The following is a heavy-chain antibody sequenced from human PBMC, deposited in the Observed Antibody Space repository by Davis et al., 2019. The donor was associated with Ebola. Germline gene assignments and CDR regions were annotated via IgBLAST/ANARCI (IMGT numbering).Heavy chain of an antibody. CDR3: ARDSGSYMNWFDP. D-gene: IGHD1-26*01. J-gene: IGHJ5*02. V-gene: IGHV1-3*01. CDR2: INAGNGNT. Sequence: AASVKVSCKAYGYTFTSYAMHWVRQAPGQRLEWMGWINAGNGNTKYQGRVTITRDTSASTAYMELSSLRSEDTAVYYCARDSGSYMNWFDPWGQGTLVTVSS. CDR1: GYTFTSYA.